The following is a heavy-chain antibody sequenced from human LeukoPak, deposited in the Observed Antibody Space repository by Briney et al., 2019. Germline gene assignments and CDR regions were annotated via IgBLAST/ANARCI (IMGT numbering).Heavy chain of an antibody. J-gene: IGHJ4*02. CDR3: AGGGDF. Sequence: GGSLRLSCAASGFTFSDFSINWVRQAPGKGLEWVSSINPTSTSIYYADAVRGRFTISRDNAKNSLYLHMNSLRAEDTAVYYCAGGGDFWGQGTLVTVSS. D-gene: IGHD6-25*01. CDR1: GFTFSDFS. CDR2: INPTSTSI. V-gene: IGHV3-21*01.